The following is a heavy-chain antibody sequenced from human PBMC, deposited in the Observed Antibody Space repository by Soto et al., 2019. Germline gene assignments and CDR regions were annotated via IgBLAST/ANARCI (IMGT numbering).Heavy chain of an antibody. CDR1: GFTFSSYP. J-gene: IGHJ6*02. V-gene: IGHV3-30*04. Sequence: QVQLVESGGGVVQPGRSLRLSCVASGFTFSSYPIHWVRQAPGKGLEWVTTISSDGNDKYYSDSVKCRFTTSRDNYKNTVYLQMNNLRVEDTAVYYCAKEGVADKYYYYGMDVWGQGTTVNVSS. CDR2: ISSDGNDK. D-gene: IGHD3-3*01. CDR3: AKEGVADKYYYYGMDV.